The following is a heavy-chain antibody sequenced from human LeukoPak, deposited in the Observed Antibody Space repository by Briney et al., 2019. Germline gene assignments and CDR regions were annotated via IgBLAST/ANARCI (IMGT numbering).Heavy chain of an antibody. CDR2: IYYSGST. D-gene: IGHD2-15*01. Sequence: SETLSLSCSVSGGSISSGGYYWSWIRQHPGKGLEWIGYIYYSGSTYYNPSLKSRVSISVDTSKNQFSLKVSSVTAADTAVYYCARVAGYCSGATCGDYWGQGTLVTVSS. CDR3: ARVAGYCSGATCGDY. V-gene: IGHV4-31*03. CDR1: GGSISSGGYY. J-gene: IGHJ4*02.